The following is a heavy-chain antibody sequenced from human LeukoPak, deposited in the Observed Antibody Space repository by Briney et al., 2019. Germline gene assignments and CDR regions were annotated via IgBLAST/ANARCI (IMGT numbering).Heavy chain of an antibody. Sequence: PSETLSLTCTVSGGSISSSSYYWGWIRQPPGKGLEWIGSIYYSGSTYYNPSLKSRVTISVDTSKNQFSLKLSSVTAADTAVYYCARVGAGTGRGYWGQGTLVTVSS. CDR3: ARVGAGTGRGY. J-gene: IGHJ4*02. CDR1: GGSISSSSYY. CDR2: IYYSGST. D-gene: IGHD6-13*01. V-gene: IGHV4-39*07.